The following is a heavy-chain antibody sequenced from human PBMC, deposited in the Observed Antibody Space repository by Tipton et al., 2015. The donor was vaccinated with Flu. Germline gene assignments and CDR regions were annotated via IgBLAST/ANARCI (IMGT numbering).Heavy chain of an antibody. D-gene: IGHD2-2*01. CDR1: GGSISSYY. J-gene: IGHJ4*02. CDR2: TYHSGST. Sequence: LRLSCTVSGGSISSYYWSWIRQPPGKGLEWIGYTYHSGSTNYNPSLKSRVTISVDTSKNQFSLKLSSVTAADTAVYYCARGDCSSTSCLDYWGQGTLVTVSS. V-gene: IGHV4-59*01. CDR3: ARGDCSSTSCLDY.